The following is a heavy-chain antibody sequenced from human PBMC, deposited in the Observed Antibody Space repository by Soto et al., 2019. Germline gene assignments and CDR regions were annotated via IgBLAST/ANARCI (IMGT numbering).Heavy chain of an antibody. CDR3: ARSRRQGVATDGEREFDY. Sequence: ASVKVSCKASGYTFTSYYLHWVRQAPGQGLEWMGIINPTGATTTYALKFQGRVTMTRDTSTSTVYMELSSLRSEDTAVYYCARSRRQGVATDGEREFDYWGQGTLVTVSS. CDR1: GYTFTSYY. V-gene: IGHV1-46*03. D-gene: IGHD1-1*01. CDR2: INPTGATT. J-gene: IGHJ4*02.